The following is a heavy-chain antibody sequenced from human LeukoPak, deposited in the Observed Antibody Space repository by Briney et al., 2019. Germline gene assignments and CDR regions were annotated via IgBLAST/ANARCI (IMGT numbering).Heavy chain of an antibody. D-gene: IGHD3-22*01. CDR3: AREIYDSSGYTQFDY. J-gene: IGHJ4*02. Sequence: KPSETLSLTCTVSGGSISSYYWSWIRQPPGKGLEWIGYIYYSGSTNYNPSLKSRVTISVDTSKNQFSLKLSSVTAADTAVYYCAREIYDSSGYTQFDYWGQGTLVTVSS. CDR2: IYYSGST. V-gene: IGHV4-59*01. CDR1: GGSISSYY.